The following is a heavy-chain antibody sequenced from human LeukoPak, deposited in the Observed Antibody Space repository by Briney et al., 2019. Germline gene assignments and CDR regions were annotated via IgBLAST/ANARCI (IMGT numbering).Heavy chain of an antibody. CDR3: AKGSEFDCSSTSCYNYFDY. J-gene: IGHJ4*02. V-gene: IGHV3-30-3*01. CDR1: GFTFSSYA. D-gene: IGHD2-2*02. CDR2: ISYDGSNK. Sequence: GGSLRLSCAASGFTFSSYAMHWVRQAPGKGLEWVAVISYDGSNKYYADSVKGRFTISRDNSKNTLYLQLNSLRAEDTAMYYCAKGSEFDCSSTSCYNYFDYWGQGTLVTVSS.